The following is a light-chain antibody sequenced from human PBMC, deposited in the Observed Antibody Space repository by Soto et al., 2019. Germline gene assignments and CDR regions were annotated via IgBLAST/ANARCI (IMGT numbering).Light chain of an antibody. CDR1: QSVSSN. J-gene: IGKJ2*01. CDR2: GAS. CDR3: RQYNNCPRYT. V-gene: IGKV3-15*01. Sequence: EIVMTQSPATLSVSPGERATLSCRASQSVSSNLAWYQQKPGQAPRLLIYGASTRATGIPARFSGSGSGTELTPTTSSRQYEDLAVYYCRQYNNCPRYTFGQGTKLEIK.